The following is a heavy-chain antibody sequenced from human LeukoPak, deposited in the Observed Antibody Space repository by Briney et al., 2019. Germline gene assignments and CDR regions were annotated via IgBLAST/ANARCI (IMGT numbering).Heavy chain of an antibody. Sequence: SQTLSLTCTVSGGSISSGGYYWSWIRQHPGKGLEWIGYIYYSGSTYYNPSLKSRVTISVDTSKNQFSLKLSSVTAADTAVYYCAREGEPGATAVTGYWYFDLWGRGTLVTVSS. V-gene: IGHV4-31*03. CDR1: GGSISSGGYY. D-gene: IGHD4-23*01. CDR3: AREGEPGATAVTGYWYFDL. J-gene: IGHJ2*01. CDR2: IYYSGST.